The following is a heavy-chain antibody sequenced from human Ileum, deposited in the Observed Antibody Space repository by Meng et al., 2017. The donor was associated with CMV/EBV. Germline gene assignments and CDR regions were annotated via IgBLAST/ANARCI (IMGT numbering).Heavy chain of an antibody. J-gene: IGHJ4*02. V-gene: IGHV3-30-3*01. CDR1: GFTFNTYW. CDR3: ASDREWELPAY. Sequence: GGSLRLSCGVSGFTFNTYWMTWGRHAPGKGLEWVAVISYDGSNKYYADSVKGRFTTSRDNSKNTLYLQMNSLRAEDTAVYYCASDREWELPAYWGQGTLVTVSS. CDR2: ISYDGSNK. D-gene: IGHD1-26*01.